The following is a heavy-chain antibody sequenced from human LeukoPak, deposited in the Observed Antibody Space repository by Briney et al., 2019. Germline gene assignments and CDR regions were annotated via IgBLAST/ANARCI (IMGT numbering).Heavy chain of an antibody. Sequence: PSETLSLTCTVSGGSISSYYWSWIRQPAGKGLEWIGRIHTTGGTRYNPSLKSRITMSIDASKNQFSLKLNSVTAADTAVYYCASRGGYRFRFTNYYYYYMDVWGNGTTVTVSS. CDR2: IHTTGGT. V-gene: IGHV4-4*07. CDR3: ASRGGYRFRFTNYYYYYMDV. D-gene: IGHD5-12*01. J-gene: IGHJ6*03. CDR1: GGSISSYY.